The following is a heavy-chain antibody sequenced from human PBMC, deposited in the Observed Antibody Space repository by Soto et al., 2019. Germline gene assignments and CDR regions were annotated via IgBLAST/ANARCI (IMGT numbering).Heavy chain of an antibody. D-gene: IGHD6-13*01. J-gene: IGHJ6*02. Sequence: PVGSLRLCCAAAGGTFGSYAIHWVRQAPGKGLEWVAVISYDGSNKYYADSVKGRFTISRDNSKNTLYLQMNSLRAEDTAVYYCARDFWAAGSWYYYGMDVWGQGTTVTVSS. CDR2: ISYDGSNK. CDR1: GGTFGSYA. V-gene: IGHV3-30-3*01. CDR3: ARDFWAAGSWYYYGMDV.